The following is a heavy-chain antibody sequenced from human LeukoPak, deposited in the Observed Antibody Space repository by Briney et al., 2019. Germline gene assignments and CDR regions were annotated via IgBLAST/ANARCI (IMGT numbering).Heavy chain of an antibody. D-gene: IGHD4-17*01. Sequence: ETLSLTCAVYGGSFSGYYWSWIRQAPGKGLEWVSAITSSGDITNYADSVKGRFTISRDNSKNTLYLHMSSLRDEDTAVYHCAKELYGDYSGHWGQGTLVTVSS. CDR3: AKELYGDYSGH. V-gene: IGHV3-23*01. J-gene: IGHJ4*02. CDR1: GGSFSGYY. CDR2: ITSSGDIT.